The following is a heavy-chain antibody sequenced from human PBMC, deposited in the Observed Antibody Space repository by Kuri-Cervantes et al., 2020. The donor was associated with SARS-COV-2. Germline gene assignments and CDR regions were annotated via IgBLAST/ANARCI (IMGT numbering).Heavy chain of an antibody. V-gene: IGHV1-2*02. CDR1: GYTFTGYY. CDR2: SNPNSGGT. J-gene: IGHJ5*02. CDR3: ARDFGFSGLLYWTDP. D-gene: IGHD3-10*01. Sequence: ASVKVSCKASGYTFTGYYMHWVRQAPGQGLEWMGWSNPNSGGTNYAQKFQGRVTMTRDTSISTAYMELSRLRSDDTAVYYCARDFGFSGLLYWTDPWGQGTLVTVSS.